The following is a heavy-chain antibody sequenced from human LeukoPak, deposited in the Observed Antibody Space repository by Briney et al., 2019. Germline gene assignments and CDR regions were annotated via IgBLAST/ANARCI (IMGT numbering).Heavy chain of an antibody. D-gene: IGHD6-19*01. J-gene: IGHJ4*02. V-gene: IGHV1-2*02. CDR2: IDPKSGGT. CDR3: QRWRGSASGWSGPFDD. CDR1: VYISTVHY. Sequence: AAVRVSCKASVYISTVHYMHGVRDAPGQGLGWMGCIDPKSGGTNYAQTFRGRVTMTRDTPISTGYMELSTRTSDATPGYFFQRWRGSASGWSGPFDDWGQGSLVAASS.